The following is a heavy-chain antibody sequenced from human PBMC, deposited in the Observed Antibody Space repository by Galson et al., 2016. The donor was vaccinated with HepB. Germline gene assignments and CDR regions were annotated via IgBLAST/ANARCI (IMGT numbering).Heavy chain of an antibody. V-gene: IGHV1-18*01. D-gene: IGHD1-26*01. J-gene: IGHJ6*02. CDR1: GYTFTSYG. CDR2: IGAYNGNT. Sequence: SVKVSCKASGYTFTSYGISWVRQAPGQGLEWMGWIGAYNGNTNYAQKLQGRVTMTTDTSTSTAYMELRSLRSDDTAVYYCARGGSGSTMLGYYYGMDVWGQATTVTVSS. CDR3: ARGGSGSTMLGYYYGMDV.